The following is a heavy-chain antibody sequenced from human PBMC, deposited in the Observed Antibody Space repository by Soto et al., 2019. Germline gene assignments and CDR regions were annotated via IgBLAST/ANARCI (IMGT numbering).Heavy chain of an antibody. D-gene: IGHD5-12*01. CDR3: GSVPLSGVGTIGDYANWFHP. J-gene: IGHJ5*02. Sequence: QAQLVQSGAEVKKPGASVKVSCKASGYSFTDFAMHWVRLASGQRLEWMGWINADKGDTKYSPKFQGRVTITRDTSATTVSMDVRGMSSEDAAVYYCGSVPLSGVGTIGDYANWFHPWGQGSRFPVST. V-gene: IGHV1-3*01. CDR1: GYSFTDFA. CDR2: INADKGDT.